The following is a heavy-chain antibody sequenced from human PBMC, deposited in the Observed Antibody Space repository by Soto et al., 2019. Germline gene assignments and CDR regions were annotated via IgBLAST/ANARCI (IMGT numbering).Heavy chain of an antibody. CDR3: AKGSIEYSASIDY. Sequence: GGSLRLSCEASGFSFSCYAMIWVRQAPGKGLEWVSVISGSGGSSYFADSVKGRFTISRDNSKNMLYLKMSSLRAEDTAIYFSAKGSIEYSASIDYWGQGTLVTVSS. V-gene: IGHV3-23*01. D-gene: IGHD4-4*01. CDR1: GFSFSCYA. J-gene: IGHJ4*02. CDR2: ISGSGGSS.